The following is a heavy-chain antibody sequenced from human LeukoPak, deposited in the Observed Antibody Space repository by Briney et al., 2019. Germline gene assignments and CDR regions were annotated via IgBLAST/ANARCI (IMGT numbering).Heavy chain of an antibody. Sequence: GGSLRLSCAASGFMFSSNWMNWVRQTPGKGLEWVSYISSSGSTIYYADSVKGRFTVSRDNAKNSLYLQMNSLRAEDTAVYYCARDLGYNYGYYSDFWGQGTLVTVSS. CDR1: GFMFSSNW. CDR3: ARDLGYNYGYYSDF. J-gene: IGHJ4*02. CDR2: ISSSGSTI. D-gene: IGHD5-18*01. V-gene: IGHV3-48*01.